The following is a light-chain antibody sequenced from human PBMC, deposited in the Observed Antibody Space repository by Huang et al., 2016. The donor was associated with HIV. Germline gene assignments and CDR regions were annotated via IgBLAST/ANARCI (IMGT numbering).Light chain of an antibody. V-gene: IGKV1-39*01. CDR3: QQSYSIPWT. J-gene: IGKJ1*01. CDR2: AAS. Sequence: IQMTQYPSSLPAFVGDRVTITCRASQRITTYLTWSQQKIGESPKLLIYAASIFQSGVPLRFGGSGSGTNFSLTITNLQSEDFAVYYCQQSYSIPWTFGQGTRVEI. CDR1: QRITTY.